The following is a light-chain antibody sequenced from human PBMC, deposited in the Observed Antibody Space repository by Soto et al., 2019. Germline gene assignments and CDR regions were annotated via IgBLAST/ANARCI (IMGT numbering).Light chain of an antibody. CDR3: QQYNYWPPRT. CDR2: GAT. J-gene: IGKJ1*01. V-gene: IGKV3-15*01. CDR1: QSVSSN. Sequence: EIVLTQSPGILSLSPGERATLSCRASQSVSSNYLAWYQQKPGQAPRLLIHGATTRATGIPGRFSGSGSGTEFTLTISSLQSEDIAVYYCQQYNYWPPRTFGQGTKVDIK.